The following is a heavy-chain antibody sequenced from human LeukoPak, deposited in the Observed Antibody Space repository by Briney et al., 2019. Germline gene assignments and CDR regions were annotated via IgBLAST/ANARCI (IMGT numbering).Heavy chain of an antibody. CDR1: GYTFTGYY. CDR2: ISAYNGNT. J-gene: IGHJ4*02. V-gene: IGHV1-18*04. Sequence: ASVKVSCKASGYTFTGYYMHWVRQAPGQGLEWMGWISAYNGNTNYAQKLQGRVTMTTDTSTSTAYMELRSLRSDDTAVYYCARISSGWYRGYFDYWGQGTLVTVSS. D-gene: IGHD6-19*01. CDR3: ARISSGWYRGYFDY.